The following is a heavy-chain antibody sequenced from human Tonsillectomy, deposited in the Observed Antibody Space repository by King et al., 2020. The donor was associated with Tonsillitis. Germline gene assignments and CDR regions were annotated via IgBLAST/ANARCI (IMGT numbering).Heavy chain of an antibody. CDR2: ISSSGNTI. J-gene: IGHJ6*03. Sequence: VQLVESGGGLVQPGGSLRLSCAASGFTFSSYEMNWVRQAPGKGLEWISYISSSGNTIYYADSVKGRFTISRDNAKNSLYLQMNSLRAEDTAVYYCAREDSRGWANYYYYMDVWGKGTTVTVSS. CDR3: AREDSRGWANYYYYMDV. V-gene: IGHV3-48*03. CDR1: GFTFSSYE. D-gene: IGHD6-19*01.